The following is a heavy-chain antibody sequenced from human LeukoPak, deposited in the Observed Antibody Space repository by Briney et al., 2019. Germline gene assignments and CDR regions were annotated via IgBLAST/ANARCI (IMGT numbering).Heavy chain of an antibody. Sequence: SETLSLTCTVSGGSISSSSYYWGWIRQPPGKGLEGIGSIYYSGSTYYNPSLKSRVTISVDTSKNQFSLKLSSVTAADTAVYYCARVYYGSGRDFDYWGQGTLVTVSS. D-gene: IGHD3-10*01. V-gene: IGHV4-39*01. CDR1: GGSISSSSYY. J-gene: IGHJ4*02. CDR2: IYYSGST. CDR3: ARVYYGSGRDFDY.